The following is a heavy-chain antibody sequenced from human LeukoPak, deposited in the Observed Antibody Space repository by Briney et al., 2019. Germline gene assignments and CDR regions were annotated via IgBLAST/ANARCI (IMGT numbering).Heavy chain of an antibody. CDR2: IYYSGST. Sequence: SETLSLTCTVSGGSLTGSFRSWIRQPPGKGLEWIGYIYYSGSTNYNPSLKSRVTISVDTSKNQFSLKLSSVTAADTAVYYCARRLGVHAFDIWGQGTMVTVSS. D-gene: IGHD3-16*01. J-gene: IGHJ3*02. CDR3: ARRLGVHAFDI. CDR1: GGSLTGSF. V-gene: IGHV4-59*08.